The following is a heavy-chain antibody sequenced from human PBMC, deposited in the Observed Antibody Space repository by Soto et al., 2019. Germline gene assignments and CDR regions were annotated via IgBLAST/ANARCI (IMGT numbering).Heavy chain of an antibody. CDR3: AKEMGVSFES. CDR2: ISYDGSNK. J-gene: IGHJ4*02. V-gene: IGHV3-30*18. D-gene: IGHD1-26*01. CDR1: GFTFSSHG. Sequence: PGGSLRLSCAASGFTFSSHGMHWVRQAPGKGLEWVAVISYDGSNKYYGDSVKGRFTISRDNSKNTLYLQMNSLRAEDTAVYYCAKEMGVSFESWGQGTLVTVSS.